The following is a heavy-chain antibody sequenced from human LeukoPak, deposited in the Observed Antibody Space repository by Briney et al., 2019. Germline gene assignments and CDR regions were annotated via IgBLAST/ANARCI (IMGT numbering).Heavy chain of an antibody. CDR3: ARDFCGGDCYSPDY. Sequence: ASVKVSCKASGYTFTSYYMHWVRHAPGQGPEWMGIINPSGGSTSYAQKFQGRVTMTRDTSTNTVYMELSSLRSEDTAVYYCARDFCGGDCYSPDYWGQGTLVTVSS. V-gene: IGHV1-46*01. CDR1: GYTFTSYY. J-gene: IGHJ4*02. CDR2: INPSGGST. D-gene: IGHD2-21*02.